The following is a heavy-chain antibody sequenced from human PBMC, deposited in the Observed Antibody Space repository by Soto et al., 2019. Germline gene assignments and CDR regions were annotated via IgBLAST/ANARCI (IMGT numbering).Heavy chain of an antibody. D-gene: IGHD2-8*02. J-gene: IGHJ6*02. CDR2: ISSSSSYI. V-gene: IGHV3-21*01. CDR3: ARDSESEPGGRYYGMDV. CDR1: GFTFSSYS. Sequence: GGSLRLSCAASGFTFSSYSMNWVRQAPGKGLEWVSSISSSSSYIYYADSVKGRFTISRDNAKNSLYLQMNSLRAEDTAVYYCARDSESEPGGRYYGMDVWGQGTTVTVSS.